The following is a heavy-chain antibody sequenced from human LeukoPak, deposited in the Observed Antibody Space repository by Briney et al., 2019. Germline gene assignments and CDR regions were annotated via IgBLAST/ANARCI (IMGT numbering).Heavy chain of an antibody. V-gene: IGHV4-59*01. J-gene: IGHJ4*02. D-gene: IGHD5-12*01. CDR1: GGSISSYY. Sequence: SETLSLTCTVSGGSISSYYWSWIRQPPGKGLEWIGYFYDSGSTNYNPSLKSRVTISVDTSKNQLSLKLSSVTAADTAVYYCARSDIVTKSWFFDYWGQGTLVIVSS. CDR2: FYDSGST. CDR3: ARSDIVTKSWFFDY.